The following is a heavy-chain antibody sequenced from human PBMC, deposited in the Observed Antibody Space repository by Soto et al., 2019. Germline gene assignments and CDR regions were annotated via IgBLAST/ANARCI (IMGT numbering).Heavy chain of an antibody. J-gene: IGHJ4*02. D-gene: IGHD6-6*01. CDR2: IIPIFGTA. Sequence: SVKVSCKASGGTFSSYAISWVRQAPGQGLEWMGGIIPIFGTANYAQKFQGRVTITADESTSTAYMGLSSLRSEDTAVYYCARDGDYSSSSGGFDYWGQGTLVTVSS. V-gene: IGHV1-69*13. CDR1: GGTFSSYA. CDR3: ARDGDYSSSSGGFDY.